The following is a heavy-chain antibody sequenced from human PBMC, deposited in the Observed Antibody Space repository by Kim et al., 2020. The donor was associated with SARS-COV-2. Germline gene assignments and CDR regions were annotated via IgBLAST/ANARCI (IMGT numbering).Heavy chain of an antibody. CDR3: VRLRGTGTTRPQSYHYYMDV. CDR1: GFSLSTRGMC. D-gene: IGHD1-7*01. Sequence: SGPTLVNPTQTLTLTCTFSGFSLSTRGMCGNWIRQPPGKALEWLARIVWEDDKYYNTSLKTRLTISKDPSKNQVVLTMPNMDPVDTATYYCVRLRGTGTTRPQSYHYYMDVWGKGATVAVSS. J-gene: IGHJ6*03. V-gene: IGHV2-70*11. CDR2: IVWEDDK.